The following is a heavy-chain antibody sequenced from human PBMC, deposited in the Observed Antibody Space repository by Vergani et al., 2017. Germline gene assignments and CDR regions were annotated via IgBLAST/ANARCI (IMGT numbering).Heavy chain of an antibody. CDR1: GFTFSNAW. CDR3: TTDPARPKPHPGAFDV. V-gene: IGHV3-15*01. Sequence: EVQLVESGGGLVKPGGSLRLSCAASGFTFSNAWMSWVRQAPGKGLEWVGRIKSKTDGGTTDYAAPGKGRFTISREESKNTLYLQRNSLKTEDTAVYYCTTDPARPKPHPGAFDVWGQGTMVTVSS. J-gene: IGHJ3*01. CDR2: IKSKTDGGTT.